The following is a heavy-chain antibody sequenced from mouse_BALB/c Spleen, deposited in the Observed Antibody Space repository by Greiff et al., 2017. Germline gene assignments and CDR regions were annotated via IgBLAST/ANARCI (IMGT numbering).Heavy chain of an antibody. D-gene: IGHD2-1*01. CDR2: IYPGNVNT. V-gene: IGHV1S56*01. J-gene: IGHJ3*01. Sequence: QVQLQQSGPELVKPGASVRISCKASGYTFTSYYIHWVKQRPGQGLEWIGWIYPGNVNTKYNEKFKGKATLTADKSSSTAYMQLSSLTSEDSAVYFCARSREGNYLAWFAYWGQGTLVTVSA. CDR1: GYTFTSYY. CDR3: ARSREGNYLAWFAY.